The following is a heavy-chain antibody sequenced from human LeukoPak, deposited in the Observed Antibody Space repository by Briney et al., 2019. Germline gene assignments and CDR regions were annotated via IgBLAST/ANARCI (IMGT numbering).Heavy chain of an antibody. CDR3: ARDRDCSGGSCYLDAFDI. D-gene: IGHD2-15*01. CDR2: IYYSGST. V-gene: IGHV4-61*08. CDR1: GGSISSGGYY. J-gene: IGHJ3*02. Sequence: SQTLSLTCTVSGGSISSGGYYWSWIRQPPGKGLEWIGYIYYSGSTNYNPSLKSRVTISVDTSKNQFSLKLSPVTAADTAVYYCARDRDCSGGSCYLDAFDIWGQGTMVTVSS.